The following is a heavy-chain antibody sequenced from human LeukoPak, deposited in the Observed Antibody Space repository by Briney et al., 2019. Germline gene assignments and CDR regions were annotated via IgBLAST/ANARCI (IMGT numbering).Heavy chain of an antibody. J-gene: IGHJ4*02. CDR1: GYTFTGHY. V-gene: IGHV1-2*02. Sequence: ASVKVSCKASGYTFTGHYVHWVRQAPGQGLEWTGWIKPDSGATNYAQKFQGRVTMTRDTSISTAHMELNRLTSDDTAVYYCARPEYRYGYILDYWGQGTLVTVSS. CDR3: ARPEYRYGYILDY. D-gene: IGHD5-18*01. CDR2: IKPDSGAT.